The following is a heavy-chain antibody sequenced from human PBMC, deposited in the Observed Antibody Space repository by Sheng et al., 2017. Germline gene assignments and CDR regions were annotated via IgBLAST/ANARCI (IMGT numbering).Heavy chain of an antibody. CDR2: IYWNDDK. CDR3: AHRPPLPYSNPRDYFDF. CDR1: GFSLTTTGVG. Sequence: QITLKESGPTLVKPTQTLTLTCTFSGFSLTTTGVGVGWVRQTPGKALEWLAFIYWNDDKRYSPSLQSRLTITTDTSKKQVVLSMTNMDPVDTAVYYCAHRPPLPYSNPRDYFDFWGQGTLVTVSS. J-gene: IGHJ4*02. V-gene: IGHV2-5*01. D-gene: IGHD6-13*01.